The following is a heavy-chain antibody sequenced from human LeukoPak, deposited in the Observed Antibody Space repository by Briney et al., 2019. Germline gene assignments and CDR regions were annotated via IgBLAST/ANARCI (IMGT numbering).Heavy chain of an antibody. CDR2: ISYDGSNK. J-gene: IGHJ4*02. CDR3: ASDDTPEYSSSSGDY. CDR1: GFTFSSYA. D-gene: IGHD6-6*01. V-gene: IGHV3-30-3*01. Sequence: GGSLRLSCAASGFTFSSYAMHWVRQAPGKRLEWVAVISYDGSNKYYADSVKGRFTISRDNAKNSLYLQMNSLRAEDTAVYYCASDDTPEYSSSSGDYWGQGTLVTVSS.